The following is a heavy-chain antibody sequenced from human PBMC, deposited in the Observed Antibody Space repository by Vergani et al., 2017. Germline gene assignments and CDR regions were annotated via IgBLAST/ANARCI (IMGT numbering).Heavy chain of an antibody. J-gene: IGHJ4*02. CDR1: GGSFSGYY. V-gene: IGHV4-34*01. CDR2: INHSGST. Sequence: QVQLQQWGAGLLKPSETLSLTCAVYGGSFSGYYWSWIRQPPGKGLEWIGEINHSGSTNYNPSLKSRVTISVDTSKNQFSLKLSSVTAADTAVYYCASGYCSGGSCYRGGCYWGQGTLVTVSS. CDR3: ASGYCSGGSCYRGGCY. D-gene: IGHD2-15*01.